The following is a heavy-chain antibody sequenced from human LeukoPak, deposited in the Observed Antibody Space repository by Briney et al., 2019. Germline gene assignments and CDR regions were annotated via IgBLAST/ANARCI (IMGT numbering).Heavy chain of an antibody. V-gene: IGHV1-69*05. CDR1: GGTFSSYA. J-gene: IGHJ4*02. CDR3: ARDPIEGPPGTRDY. D-gene: IGHD1-1*01. CDR2: IIPIFGTA. Sequence: SVKVSCKASGGTFSSYAISWVRQAPGQGLEWMGRIIPIFGTANYAQKFQGRVTITTDESTSTAYMEMSSLRSEDTAVYYCARDPIEGPPGTRDYWGQGTLVTVSS.